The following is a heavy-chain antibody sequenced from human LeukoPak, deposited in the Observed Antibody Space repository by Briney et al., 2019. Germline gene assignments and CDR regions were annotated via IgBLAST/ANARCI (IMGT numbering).Heavy chain of an antibody. V-gene: IGHV1-18*01. CDR3: ARDTYYYDSSGYSFDY. Sequence: ASVKVSSKASGYTFTSYGISWVRQAPGQGLEWMGWISAYNGNTNYAQKLQGRVTMTTDTSTSTAYMELRSLRSDDTAVYYCARDTYYYDSSGYSFDYWGQGTLVTVSS. J-gene: IGHJ4*02. D-gene: IGHD3-22*01. CDR2: ISAYNGNT. CDR1: GYTFTSYG.